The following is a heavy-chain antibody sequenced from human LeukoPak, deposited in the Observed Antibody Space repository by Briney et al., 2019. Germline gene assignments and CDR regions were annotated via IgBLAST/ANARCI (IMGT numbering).Heavy chain of an antibody. J-gene: IGHJ4*02. CDR1: GGSISSYY. CDR2: IYYSGST. D-gene: IGHD5-18*01. Sequence: SETLSLTWTVSGGSISSYYWSWIRQSPGKELEWIGYIYYSGSTNYNPSLKSRVTISVDTSKNQFSLKLSSVTAADTAVYYCARSGYSYGYFDYWGQGTLVTVSS. CDR3: ARSGYSYGYFDY. V-gene: IGHV4-59*01.